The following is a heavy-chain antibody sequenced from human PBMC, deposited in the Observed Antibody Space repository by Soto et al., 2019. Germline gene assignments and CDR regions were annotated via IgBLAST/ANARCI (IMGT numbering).Heavy chain of an antibody. CDR3: AMGVRAETYYGAFEY. J-gene: IGHJ4*01. D-gene: IGHD3-10*01. Sequence: QVQLVESGGGVVQPGSSLRLSCAASGFSFKNYAFHWVRQAPGKGLEWVALISHNDEPKIFYADSVQGRFTISRDNFKNTVFLQMNSLRDEDTAVYHCAMGVRAETYYGAFEYWGQGTQVTVSS. V-gene: IGHV3-30-3*01. CDR2: ISHNDEPKI. CDR1: GFSFKNYA.